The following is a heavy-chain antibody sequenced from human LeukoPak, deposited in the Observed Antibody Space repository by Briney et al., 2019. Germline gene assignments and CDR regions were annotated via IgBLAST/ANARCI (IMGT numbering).Heavy chain of an antibody. J-gene: IGHJ4*02. CDR1: GFTFSSYT. Sequence: QPGGSLRLSCAASGFTFSSYTMNWVRQAPGKGLEWVSSISSSSSAIYYAASVKGRFTISRDNAKNSLYLQMNSLRDEDTAVYYCARGALRYSDYWGQGTLVTASS. CDR2: ISSSSSAI. CDR3: ARGALRYSDY. D-gene: IGHD3-9*01. V-gene: IGHV3-48*02.